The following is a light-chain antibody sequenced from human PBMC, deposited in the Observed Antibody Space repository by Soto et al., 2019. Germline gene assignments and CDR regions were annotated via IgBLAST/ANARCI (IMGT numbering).Light chain of an antibody. V-gene: IGKV3-20*01. J-gene: IGKJ4*01. CDR1: QNIKNNF. Sequence: IVLPQSPGTLSLSPGEGATLSCRASQNIKNNFLAWYQQRPGQAPRLLIHAASIRATGTPDRFTGSASGTDFTLIISRLEPEDFAVYYCQQYGTSHTFGGGTRVEIK. CDR3: QQYGTSHT. CDR2: AAS.